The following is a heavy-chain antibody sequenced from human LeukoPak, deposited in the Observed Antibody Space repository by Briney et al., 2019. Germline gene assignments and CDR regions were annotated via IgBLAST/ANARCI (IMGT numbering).Heavy chain of an antibody. J-gene: IGHJ4*02. D-gene: IGHD6-19*01. V-gene: IGHV4-31*03. CDR2: IYYSGST. Sequence: SQTLSLTCTVSGGSISSGGYYWSWIRQHPGKGLEWIGYIYYSGSTYYNSSLKSRVTISVDTSKNQFSLKLSSVTAADTAVYYCARDRIAVAGHFDYWGQGTLVTVSS. CDR1: GGSISSGGYY. CDR3: ARDRIAVAGHFDY.